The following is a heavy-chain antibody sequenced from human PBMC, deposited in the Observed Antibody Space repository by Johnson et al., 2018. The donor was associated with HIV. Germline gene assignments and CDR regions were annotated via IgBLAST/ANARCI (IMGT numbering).Heavy chain of an antibody. CDR2: IKQDGSEP. V-gene: IGHV3-7*01. CDR1: GFTVSSNY. CDR3: ARQRGCDI. Sequence: MMLVESGGDLVQPGGSLRLSCAASGFTVSSNYMNWVRQAPGKGLEWVANIKQDGSEPNYVDSVKGRFTISRDNPKNSLYLQMNSLRVEDTAVYYLARQRGCDIWGQGTMVTVSS. J-gene: IGHJ3*02.